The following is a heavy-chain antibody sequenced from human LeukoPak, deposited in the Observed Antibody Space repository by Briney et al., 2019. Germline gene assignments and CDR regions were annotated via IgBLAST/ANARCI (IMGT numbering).Heavy chain of an antibody. V-gene: IGHV3-9*01. J-gene: IGHJ4*02. CDR3: AAMVRGENY. Sequence: PGGSLRLSCAASGFTFDDYAMHWVRQAPGKGLEWVSGISWNSGSIGYADSVKGRFTISRDNAKNSLYLQMNSLRAEDTALYYCAAMVRGENYWGQGNLVTVSS. CDR1: GFTFDDYA. CDR2: ISWNSGSI. D-gene: IGHD3-10*01.